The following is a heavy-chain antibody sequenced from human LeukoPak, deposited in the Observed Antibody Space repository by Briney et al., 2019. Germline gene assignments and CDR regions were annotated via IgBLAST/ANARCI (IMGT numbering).Heavy chain of an antibody. Sequence: SETLSLTCTVSGGSISSSSYYWGWIRQPPGKGLEWIGSIYYSGSTYYNPSLKSRVTLSVDTSKNQFSLKLSSVTAADTAVYYCASQYSSSWYSPVDYWGQGTLVTVSS. CDR1: GGSISSSSYY. J-gene: IGHJ4*02. CDR3: ASQYSSSWYSPVDY. D-gene: IGHD6-13*01. V-gene: IGHV4-39*07. CDR2: IYYSGST.